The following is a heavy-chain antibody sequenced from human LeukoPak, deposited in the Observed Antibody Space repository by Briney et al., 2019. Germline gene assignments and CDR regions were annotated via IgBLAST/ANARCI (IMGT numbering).Heavy chain of an antibody. CDR3: ARGNAD. J-gene: IGHJ4*02. CDR2: ISYSGST. V-gene: IGHV4-59*01. CDR1: GGSINSYY. Sequence: KPSETRSLTCTVSGGSINSYYWSWIRQTPGKGLEWIGYISYSGSTNYNPSLKSRVTISLGTSKNQFFLKLNSVTAADTALYYCARGNADWGQGTLVTVSS.